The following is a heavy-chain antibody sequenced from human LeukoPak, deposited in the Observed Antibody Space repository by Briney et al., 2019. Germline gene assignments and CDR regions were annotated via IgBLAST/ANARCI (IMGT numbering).Heavy chain of an antibody. CDR1: GYTFTSYG. CDR2: ISAYNGNT. CDR3: ARGGGVDILTGFQY. J-gene: IGHJ4*02. D-gene: IGHD3-9*01. Sequence: ASVKVSCKASGYTFTSYGISWVRQAPGQGLEWMGWISAYNGNTNYAQKFQGRVTITADQSTSTAYMELSSLRSEDTAVYYCARGGGVDILTGFQYWGQGTLATVSS. V-gene: IGHV1-18*01.